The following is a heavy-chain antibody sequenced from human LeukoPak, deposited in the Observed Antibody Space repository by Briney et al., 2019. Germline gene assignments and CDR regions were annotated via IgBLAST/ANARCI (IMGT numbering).Heavy chain of an antibody. D-gene: IGHD3-16*01. Sequence: PGGSLRLPCAASGFTVSSSYMSWVRQAPGKGLEWVSIIYSAGSIDYADSVKGRFTISRDNSKNTVYLQMNNVTGADTAVYYCAREGRGTDAFDIWGQGTIVTVSS. CDR3: AREGRGTDAFDI. V-gene: IGHV3-66*01. J-gene: IGHJ3*02. CDR1: GFTVSSSY. CDR2: IYSAGSI.